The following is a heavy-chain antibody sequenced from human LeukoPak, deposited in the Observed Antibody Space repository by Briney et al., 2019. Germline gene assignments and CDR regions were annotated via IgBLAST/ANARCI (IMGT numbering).Heavy chain of an antibody. CDR1: GCTFSGYS. V-gene: IGHV1-69*06. CDR2: INPNFGTA. CDR3: ASVYGSGSYYIGVVGSH. D-gene: IGHD3-10*01. Sequence: ASVKVSCKASGCTFSGYSIHWVRQAPGQGLEWMGWINPNFGTANYAQKFQGRVTITADKSTSTAYMELSRLRSEDTAVYYCASVYGSGSYYIGVVGSHWGQGTLVTVPS. J-gene: IGHJ4*02.